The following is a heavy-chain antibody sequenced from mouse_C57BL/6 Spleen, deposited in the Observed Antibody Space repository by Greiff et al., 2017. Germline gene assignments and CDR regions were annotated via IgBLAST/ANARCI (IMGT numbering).Heavy chain of an antibody. J-gene: IGHJ1*03. Sequence: EVQRVQSEGGLVQPGSSMKLSCTASGFTFSDYYMAWVRQVPEKGLEWVANINSDGSSTYYLDSLKGRFILSRDKATNTLYMQLSSLKSEDAATYYCARVLRGYFDVWGTGTTVTVSS. CDR1: GFTFSDYY. D-gene: IGHD1-1*01. CDR2: INSDGSST. V-gene: IGHV5-16*01. CDR3: ARVLRGYFDV.